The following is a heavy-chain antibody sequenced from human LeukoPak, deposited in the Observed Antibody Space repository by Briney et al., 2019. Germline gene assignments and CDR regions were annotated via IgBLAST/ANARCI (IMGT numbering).Heavy chain of an antibody. D-gene: IGHD3-10*01. J-gene: IGHJ3*02. CDR1: GGSISSGGYS. V-gene: IGHV4-30-2*01. CDR2: IYHSGST. CDR3: VQGKDAFDI. Sequence: PSQTLSLTCAVSGGSISSGGYSWSWFRQPPGKGLEWIGYIYHSGSTYYNPSLKSRVTISVDRSKSQFSLKLSSVTAADTAVYYCVQGKDAFDIWGQGTMVTVSS.